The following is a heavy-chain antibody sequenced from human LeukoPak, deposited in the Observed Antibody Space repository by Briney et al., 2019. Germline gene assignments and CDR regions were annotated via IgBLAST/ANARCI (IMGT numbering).Heavy chain of an antibody. Sequence: HSGGSLRLSCAASGFTFSSYAMSWVRQAPGKGLEWVSAISGSGGSTYYADSVKGRFTISRDNSKNTLYLQMNSLRAEDTAVYYCAKGRYFDWLLTYFDYWGQGTLVTVSS. CDR1: GFTFSSYA. CDR2: ISGSGGST. CDR3: AKGRYFDWLLTYFDY. J-gene: IGHJ4*02. V-gene: IGHV3-23*01. D-gene: IGHD3-9*01.